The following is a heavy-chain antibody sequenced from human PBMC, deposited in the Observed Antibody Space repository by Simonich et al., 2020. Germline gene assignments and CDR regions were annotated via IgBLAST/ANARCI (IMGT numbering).Heavy chain of an antibody. CDR2: IWYDGSNK. J-gene: IGHJ4*02. V-gene: IGHV3-33*01. CDR1: GFTFSSYG. Sequence: QVQLVESGGGVVQPGRSLRLSCAASGFTFSSYGMHWVRQAPGKGREWGAVIWYDGSNKYYADSVKGRFTISRDNSKNTLYLQMNSLRAEDTAVYYCARQFDYWGQGTLVTVSS. CDR3: ARQFDY.